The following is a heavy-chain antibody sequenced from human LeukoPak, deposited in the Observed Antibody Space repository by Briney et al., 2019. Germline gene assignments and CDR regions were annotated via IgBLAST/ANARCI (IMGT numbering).Heavy chain of an antibody. CDR3: AKDTYDSEVYFPWDY. V-gene: IGHV4-38-2*02. CDR1: GYSISSEYY. CDR2: SNHTGST. J-gene: IGHJ4*02. Sequence: SETLSLTCSVSGYSISSEYYWGWIRQPPGKGLEWIGSSNHTGSTYYNPSLKSRATISVDTSKNQFSLKLSSVTAADTAVYYCAKDTYDSEVYFPWDYWGQGTLVTVSS. D-gene: IGHD3-22*01.